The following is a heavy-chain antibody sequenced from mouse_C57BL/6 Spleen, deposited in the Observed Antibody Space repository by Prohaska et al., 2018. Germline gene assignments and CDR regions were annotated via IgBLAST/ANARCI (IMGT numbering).Heavy chain of an antibody. J-gene: IGHJ2*01. CDR1: GYTFTSYW. CDR2: IDPSDSYT. V-gene: IGHV1-50*01. CDR3: ARSRSADY. Sequence: GAELVKPGASVKLSCKASGYTFTSYWMQWVKQRPGQGLEWIGEIDPSDSYTNYNQKFKVKATLTVDTYSSTAYMQLSSRTSEDAAVYYCARSRSADYWGQGTTLTVSS.